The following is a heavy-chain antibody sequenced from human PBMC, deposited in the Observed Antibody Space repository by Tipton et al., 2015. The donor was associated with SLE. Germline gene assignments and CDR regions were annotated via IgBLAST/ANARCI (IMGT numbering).Heavy chain of an antibody. D-gene: IGHD5-24*01. CDR1: GGSFNGSY. J-gene: IGHJ3*02. Sequence: TLSLTCAVYGGSFNGSYWSWIRQPPGKGLVGIGEITPSGSTNCNPSLQSRVTLSVDTSKSQFSLDLTSVTAADTAVYYCAYSRDGYNPAFDIWGQGTMVTVSS. CDR2: ITPSGST. V-gene: IGHV4-34*01. CDR3: AYSRDGYNPAFDI.